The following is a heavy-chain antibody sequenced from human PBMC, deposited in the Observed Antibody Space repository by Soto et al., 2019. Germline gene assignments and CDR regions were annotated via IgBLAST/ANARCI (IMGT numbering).Heavy chain of an antibody. CDR3: ARLGAAAGTSDWFDP. J-gene: IGHJ5*02. Sequence: SETLSLTCTVSGGSISSYYWSWIRQPPGKGLEWIGYFFYSGSTNYNPSLKSRVTISVDTSKNQFSLKLNSVIAADTAVYYCARLGAAAGTSDWFDPWGQGTLVTVSS. CDR1: GGSISSYY. D-gene: IGHD6-13*01. CDR2: FFYSGST. V-gene: IGHV4-59*01.